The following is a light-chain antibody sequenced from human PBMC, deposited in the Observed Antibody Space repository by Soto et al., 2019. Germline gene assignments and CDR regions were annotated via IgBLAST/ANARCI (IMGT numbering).Light chain of an antibody. J-gene: IGKJ5*01. CDR3: QQRKNWPPIT. CDR1: QSISVY. Sequence: VLTPSPATLSLSPGETATLSCRASQSISVYLAWYQQKPGQAPRLLIYDASNRATGTPARFSGSGSGTDFTLTISSLEPEDFAVYYCQQRKNWPPITFGQGTRLEIK. V-gene: IGKV3-11*01. CDR2: DAS.